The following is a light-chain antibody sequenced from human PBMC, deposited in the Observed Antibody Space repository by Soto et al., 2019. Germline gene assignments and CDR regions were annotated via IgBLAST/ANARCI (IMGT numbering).Light chain of an antibody. J-gene: IGKJ4*01. V-gene: IGKV3D-15*01. CDR2: ASS. CDR1: QNVATN. Sequence: VMTQSPANLSVSPGEGVTLFCRASQNVATNLAWYQLKPGQAPRLLIHASSTRAAGIPGTFSDSGSGTQVSLTISSVQSEDSAVYYGQQYYHWGLSFGGGTKVEI. CDR3: QQYYHWGLS.